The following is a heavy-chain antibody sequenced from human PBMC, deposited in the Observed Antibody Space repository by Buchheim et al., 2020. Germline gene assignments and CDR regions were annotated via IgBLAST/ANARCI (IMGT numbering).Heavy chain of an antibody. CDR2: IKQDGSEK. Sequence: EVQLVESGGGLVQPGGSLRLSCAASGFTFSSYWMSWVRQAPGKGLEWVANIKQDGSEKYYVDSVKGRFTISRDNAKNSLYLQMNSLRAEDTALYYCARDDPGYDFWSGRSGIYGMDVWGQGTT. CDR3: ARDDPGYDFWSGRSGIYGMDV. D-gene: IGHD3-3*01. CDR1: GFTFSSYW. V-gene: IGHV3-7*01. J-gene: IGHJ6*02.